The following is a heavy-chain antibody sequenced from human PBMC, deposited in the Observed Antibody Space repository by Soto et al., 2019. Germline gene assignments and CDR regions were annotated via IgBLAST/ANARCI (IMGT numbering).Heavy chain of an antibody. CDR2: IIPIFGTA. D-gene: IGHD3-9*01. CDR1: GGTFSSYA. V-gene: IGHV1-69*06. J-gene: IGHJ6*02. Sequence: QVQLVQSGAEVKKPGSSVKVSCKASGGTFSSYAISWVRQAPGQGLEWMGGIIPIFGTANYAQKFQGRVTITADKSTSTAYMELSSLRSADTAVYYCARDLGSNYDILTGYYTGVYYYYGMDVWGQGTTVTVS. CDR3: ARDLGSNYDILTGYYTGVYYYYGMDV.